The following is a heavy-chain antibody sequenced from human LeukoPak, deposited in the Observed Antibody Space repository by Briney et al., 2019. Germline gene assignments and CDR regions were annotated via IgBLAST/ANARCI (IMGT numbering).Heavy chain of an antibody. CDR2: ISSSSSYI. CDR1: GFTFSSYS. D-gene: IGHD6-13*01. J-gene: IGHJ4*02. CDR3: ARSTIAAAGPFDY. Sequence: GGSLRLSCAASGFTFSSYSMNWVRQAPGKGLEWVSSISSSSSYIYYADSVKGRFTISRDNAKNSLYLQMNSLRAEDTAVYYCARSTIAAAGPFDYWGQGTLVTVYS. V-gene: IGHV3-21*01.